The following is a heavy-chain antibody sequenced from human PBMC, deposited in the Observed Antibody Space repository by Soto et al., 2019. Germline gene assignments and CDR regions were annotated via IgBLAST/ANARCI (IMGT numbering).Heavy chain of an antibody. V-gene: IGHV1-2*04. Sequence: GASVKVSCKASGYTFTGYYMHWVRQAPGQGLEWMGWINPNSGGTNYAQKFQGWVTMTRDTSISTAYMELSGLRSDDTAVYYCARADVADYDILTGYYRTNGMDVWGQGTTVTVSS. D-gene: IGHD3-9*01. J-gene: IGHJ6*02. CDR1: GYTFTGYY. CDR3: ARADVADYDILTGYYRTNGMDV. CDR2: INPNSGGT.